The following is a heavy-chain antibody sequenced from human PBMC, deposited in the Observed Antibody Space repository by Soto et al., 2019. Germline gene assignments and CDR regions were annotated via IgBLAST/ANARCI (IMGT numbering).Heavy chain of an antibody. CDR1: GFTFSSYS. V-gene: IGHV3-48*01. Sequence: GRSLRLSCAASGFTFSSYSMNWVRQAPGKGLEWVSYISSSSSTIYYADSVKGRFTISRDNAENSLYLQMNSLRAEDTAVYYCARDSDDSSGYYLLGVYYFDYWGQGTLVTVSS. CDR2: ISSSSSTI. D-gene: IGHD3-22*01. J-gene: IGHJ4*02. CDR3: ARDSDDSSGYYLLGVYYFDY.